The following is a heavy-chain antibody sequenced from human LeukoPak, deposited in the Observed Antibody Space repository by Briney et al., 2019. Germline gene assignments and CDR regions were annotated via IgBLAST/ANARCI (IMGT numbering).Heavy chain of an antibody. CDR1: GITFRSYG. CDR3: ASRRGVVPVASFDY. Sequence: GRSLRLSCAASGITFRSYGMHWVRQAPGKGLEWVAVIWYDGSNKYYADSVKGRFTISGDNSKNTLYLQMNSLRAEDTAVYYCASRRGVVPVASFDYWGQGTLVTVSS. CDR2: IWYDGSNK. J-gene: IGHJ4*02. V-gene: IGHV3-33*01. D-gene: IGHD2-2*01.